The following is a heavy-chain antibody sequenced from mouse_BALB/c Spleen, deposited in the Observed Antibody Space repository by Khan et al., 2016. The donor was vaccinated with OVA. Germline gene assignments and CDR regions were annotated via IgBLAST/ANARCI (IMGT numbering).Heavy chain of an antibody. J-gene: IGHJ3*01. Sequence: VELVESGPGLVQPSQSLSITCTVSGFSLTSYGVHWVRQSPGKGLEWLGVIWSVGSTDYNAAFISRLNSSKDNSKSQAFFKMNSLQANDTAIYYCARNYDYDEGLAYWGKGTLVTVSA. CDR3: ARNYDYDEGLAY. CDR1: GFSLTSYG. CDR2: IWSVGST. V-gene: IGHV2-2*02. D-gene: IGHD2-4*01.